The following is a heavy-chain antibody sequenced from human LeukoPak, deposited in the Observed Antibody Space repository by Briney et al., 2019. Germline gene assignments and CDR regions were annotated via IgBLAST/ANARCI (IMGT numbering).Heavy chain of an antibody. CDR1: GFTFSGYT. CDR2: ITDDSGFK. V-gene: IGHV3-21*01. Sequence: NTGESLTLSCVASGFTFSGYTMSWVRQAPEKGLEWVSSITDDSGFKFDADSVKGRFTISRDNAKNSLYLQMNTLRAEDTAVYYCARVAGESRDYWGQGTLVTVSS. CDR3: ARVAGESRDY. J-gene: IGHJ4*02.